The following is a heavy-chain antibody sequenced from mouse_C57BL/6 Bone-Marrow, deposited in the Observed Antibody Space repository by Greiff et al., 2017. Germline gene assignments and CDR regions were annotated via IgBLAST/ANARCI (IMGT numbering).Heavy chain of an antibody. V-gene: IGHV5-16*01. J-gene: IGHJ3*01. Sequence: EVKLVESEGGLVQPGSSMKLSCTASGFTFSDYYMAWVRQVPEKGLEWVANINYDGSSTYYLASLKSRFIISSDNAKNILYLQMSSLKSEDTATYYCAREGDDYDEGFAYWGQGTLVTVSA. CDR3: AREGDDYDEGFAY. CDR1: GFTFSDYY. D-gene: IGHD2-4*01. CDR2: INYDGSST.